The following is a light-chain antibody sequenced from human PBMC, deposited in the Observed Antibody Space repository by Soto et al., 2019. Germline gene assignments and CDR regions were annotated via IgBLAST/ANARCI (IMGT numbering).Light chain of an antibody. V-gene: IGLV2-14*01. CDR3: SSYTSSSTLV. Sequence: QAVLTQPASVSGSPGQSITLYCTGTSSDVGGYNYVSWYQQHPGKAPKLMIYDVSNRPSGVSNRFSGSKSGNTASLTISGLQAEDEADYYCSSYTSSSTLVFGGGTKLTVL. CDR1: SSDVGGYNY. J-gene: IGLJ2*01. CDR2: DVS.